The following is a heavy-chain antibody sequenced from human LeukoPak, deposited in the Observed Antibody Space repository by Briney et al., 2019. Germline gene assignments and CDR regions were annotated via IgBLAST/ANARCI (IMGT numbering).Heavy chain of an antibody. CDR1: GYTFTNYG. V-gene: IGHV1-18*01. CDR2: INTYNGVT. Sequence: ASVKVSCKASGYTFTNYGINWVRQAPGQGLEWMGWINTYNGVTKFPQKFQDRVTMTSDTSTSTAYMELRSLRSDDTAVYFCARGGSSWSAEYFQHWGQGTLVTVSS. D-gene: IGHD6-13*01. J-gene: IGHJ1*01. CDR3: ARGGSSWSAEYFQH.